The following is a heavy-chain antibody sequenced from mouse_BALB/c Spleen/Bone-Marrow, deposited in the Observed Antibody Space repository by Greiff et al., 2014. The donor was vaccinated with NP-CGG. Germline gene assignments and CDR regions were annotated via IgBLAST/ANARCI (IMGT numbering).Heavy chain of an antibody. V-gene: IGHV2-6-5*01. CDR3: AKQYGNSDWYFDV. CDR2: IWGGGST. CDR1: GHSLTDYV. D-gene: IGHD2-1*01. J-gene: IGHJ1*01. Sequence: VHLVESGPGLVAPSQSLSITCTVSGHSLTDYVISWIRQPPGKGLEWLGIIWGGGSTYYNPALKSRLTISKDNSRSQVFLKMNSLQTDDTAMYYCAKQYGNSDWYFDVWGAGITVAVSS.